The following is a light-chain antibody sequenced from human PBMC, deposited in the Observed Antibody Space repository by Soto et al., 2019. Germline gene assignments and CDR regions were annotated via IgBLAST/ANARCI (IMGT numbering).Light chain of an antibody. CDR1: QTISSY. V-gene: IGKV1-39*01. J-gene: IGKJ2*01. CDR2: TAS. Sequence: DIPMTQSPSSLSASVGDRVTITCRASQTISSYLNWYQQKPGKAPKLLIYTASSLQSGVPSRFSGSESGTDFTLTISSLQPEDFATYHCQQTYSTPYTFGQGTKLEIK. CDR3: QQTYSTPYT.